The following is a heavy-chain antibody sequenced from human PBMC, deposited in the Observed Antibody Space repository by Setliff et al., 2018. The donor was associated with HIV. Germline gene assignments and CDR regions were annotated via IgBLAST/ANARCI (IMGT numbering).Heavy chain of an antibody. CDR3: ARHKSQPYYFDY. V-gene: IGHV4-39*01. CDR1: GASISSTSYY. J-gene: IGHJ4*02. CDR2: IYYSGST. Sequence: SETLSLTCAVSGASISSTSYYWGWVRQPPGKGLEWIGSIYYSGSTYYNPSLKSRLTISVDTSRNQFSLKLSSLTAADTAVYYCARHKSQPYYFDYWGQGTLVTVSS.